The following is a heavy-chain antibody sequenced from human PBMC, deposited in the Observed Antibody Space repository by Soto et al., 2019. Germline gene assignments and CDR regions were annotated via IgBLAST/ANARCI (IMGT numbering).Heavy chain of an antibody. CDR1: GYTFTGYY. CDR2: INPNSGGT. D-gene: IGHD2-2*01. Sequence: VASVKVSCKASGYTFTGYYMHWVRQAPGQGLEWMGWINPNSGGTNYAQKFRGWVTMTRDTSISTAYMELSRLRSDDTAVYYCARGDIVVVPAAMPKYYYYMDVWGKGTTVTVSS. CDR3: ARGDIVVVPAAMPKYYYYMDV. V-gene: IGHV1-2*04. J-gene: IGHJ6*03.